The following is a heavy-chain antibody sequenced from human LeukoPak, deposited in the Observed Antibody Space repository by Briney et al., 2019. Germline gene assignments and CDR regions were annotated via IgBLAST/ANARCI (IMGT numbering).Heavy chain of an antibody. Sequence: GASVKVSCKASGYTFTGYYMHWVRQAPGQGLEWMGWINPNSGGTNYAQKFQGRVTMTRDTSISTAYMELSRLRSDDTAVYYCARDGQLLSYYYYYYMDVWGKGTTVTISS. V-gene: IGHV1-2*02. CDR3: ARDGQLLSYYYYYYMDV. CDR2: INPNSGGT. J-gene: IGHJ6*03. CDR1: GYTFTGYY. D-gene: IGHD2-2*01.